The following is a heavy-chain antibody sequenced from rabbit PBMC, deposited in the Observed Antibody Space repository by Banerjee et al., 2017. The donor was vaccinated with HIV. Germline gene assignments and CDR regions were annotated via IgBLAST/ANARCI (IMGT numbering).Heavy chain of an antibody. V-gene: IGHV1S45*01. Sequence: QEQLEESGGDLVKPGGTLTLTCTASGIDFSSYYYMCWVRQAPGKGLEWIGCIPTASAGTYYATWAKGRFTISKTSSTTVTLQMTSLTAADTATYFCARDLYAGSSQYNLWGPGTLVTVS. CDR2: IPTASAGT. J-gene: IGHJ4*01. CDR3: ARDLYAGSSQYNL. CDR1: GIDFSSYYY. D-gene: IGHD8-1*01.